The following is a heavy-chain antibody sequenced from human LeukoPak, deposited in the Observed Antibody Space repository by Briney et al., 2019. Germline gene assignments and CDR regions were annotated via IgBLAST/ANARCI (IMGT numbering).Heavy chain of an antibody. V-gene: IGHV4-39*01. CDR1: GASISSSSYY. Sequence: SETLSLTCTVSGASISSSSYYWGWIRQPPGKGLEWIGSIYYNGDAYYNSSLKSRLTISVDTSKNQFTLKLSSMTAADTALYYCARLRGYTSGNPGYWGQGSLVTVSS. J-gene: IGHJ4*02. D-gene: IGHD5-18*01. CDR2: IYYNGDA. CDR3: ARLRGYTSGNPGY.